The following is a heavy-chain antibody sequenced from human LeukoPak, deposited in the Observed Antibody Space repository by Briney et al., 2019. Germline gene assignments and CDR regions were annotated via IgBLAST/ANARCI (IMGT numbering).Heavy chain of an antibody. D-gene: IGHD3-22*01. J-gene: IGHJ4*02. Sequence: GGSLRLSCAASGFTVSTNYMNWVRQAPGKGLEWVSAFSGSGVSTHYADSVKGRFTISRDNSKNTLYLQMNSLSAEDTAVYYCAKDGGYYDIDYWGQGTLVTVSS. V-gene: IGHV3-23*01. CDR1: GFTVSTNY. CDR3: AKDGGYYDIDY. CDR2: FSGSGVST.